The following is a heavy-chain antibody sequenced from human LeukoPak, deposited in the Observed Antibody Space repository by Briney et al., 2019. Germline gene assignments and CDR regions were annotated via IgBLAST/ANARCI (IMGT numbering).Heavy chain of an antibody. CDR2: IIPMFGTS. CDR1: GGTFRSYV. Sequence: GASVKVSCKASGGTFRSYVITWVRQAPGQGLEWMGGIIPMFGTSNYAQKFQGRVTITTDESTDTAYMELRSLRSDDTAVYYCARDLRVVTVTQFEYWGQGTLVTSSS. CDR3: ARDLRVVTVTQFEY. V-gene: IGHV1-69*05. D-gene: IGHD2-21*02. J-gene: IGHJ4*02.